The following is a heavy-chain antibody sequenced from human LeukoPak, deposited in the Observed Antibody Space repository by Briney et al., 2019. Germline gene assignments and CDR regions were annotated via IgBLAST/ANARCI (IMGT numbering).Heavy chain of an antibody. CDR3: ATIEAVPSFKYYYYMDV. CDR2: ISSSGSTI. D-gene: IGHD6-13*01. J-gene: IGHJ6*03. V-gene: IGHV3-48*03. Sequence: GGSLRLSCAASGFTFSSYEMNWVRQAPGKGLEWVSYISSSGSTIYYADSVKGRFPISRDNAKNSLYLQMNSLRAEDTAVYYCATIEAVPSFKYYYYMDVWGKGTTVTVSS. CDR1: GFTFSSYE.